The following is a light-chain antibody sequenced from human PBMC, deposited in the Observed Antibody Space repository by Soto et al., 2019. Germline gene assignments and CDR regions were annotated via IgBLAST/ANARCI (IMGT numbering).Light chain of an antibody. CDR2: DAS. J-gene: IGKJ2*01. CDR1: QSVSSY. Sequence: EIVLTQYPATLSLSPGERATLSCRASQSVSSYLAWYQQKPGQAPRLLIYDASNRATGIPARFSGSGSGTDFTLTISSLEPEDFAVYYCQQRSNWPPLYTFGQGTKREIK. CDR3: QQRSNWPPLYT. V-gene: IGKV3-11*01.